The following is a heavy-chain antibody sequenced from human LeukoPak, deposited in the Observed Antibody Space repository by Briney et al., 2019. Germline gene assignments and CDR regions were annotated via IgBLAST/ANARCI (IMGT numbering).Heavy chain of an antibody. Sequence: ASVKVSCKASGYTFTSYDINWVRQATGQGLEWMGWMNPNSGNTGYAQKFQGRVTTTRNTSISTAYMELSSLRSEDTAVYYCARGPLSSSSTPYYYYMDVWGKGTTVTVSS. CDR1: GYTFTSYD. CDR2: MNPNSGNT. CDR3: ARGPLSSSSTPYYYYMDV. J-gene: IGHJ6*03. V-gene: IGHV1-8*01. D-gene: IGHD6-6*01.